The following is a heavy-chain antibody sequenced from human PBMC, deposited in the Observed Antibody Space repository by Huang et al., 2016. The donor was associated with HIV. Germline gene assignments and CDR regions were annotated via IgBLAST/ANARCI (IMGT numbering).Heavy chain of an antibody. CDR2: INIDNGDT. Sequence: QVQLVQSGTEVRKPGASVKVSCKATGYTFTKYALHLVRQALGQGLEWMGWINIDNGDTKYSQRFQGRVTLTRDRSATTAYLELTSLRSEDTAVYFCARGEDNGGNSDFDYWGQGALVAVSS. D-gene: IGHD2-21*02. V-gene: IGHV1-3*04. CDR3: ARGEDNGGNSDFDY. J-gene: IGHJ4*02. CDR1: GYTFTKYA.